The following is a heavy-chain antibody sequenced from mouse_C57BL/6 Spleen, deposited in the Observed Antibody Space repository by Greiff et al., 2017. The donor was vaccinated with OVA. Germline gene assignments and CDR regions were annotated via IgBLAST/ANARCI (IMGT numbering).Heavy chain of an antibody. CDR3: TRRPDGYPYYCDY. CDR2: IYPGNSDT. J-gene: IGHJ2*01. CDR1: GYTFTSYW. Sequence: EVQLQQSGTVLARPGASVKMSCKTSGYTFTSYWMHWVKQRPGQGLEWIGAIYPGNSDTSYNQKFKGKAKLTAVTSASTAYMELSSLTNEDSAVYYCTRRPDGYPYYCDYWGQGTTLTVSS. D-gene: IGHD2-3*01. V-gene: IGHV1-5*01.